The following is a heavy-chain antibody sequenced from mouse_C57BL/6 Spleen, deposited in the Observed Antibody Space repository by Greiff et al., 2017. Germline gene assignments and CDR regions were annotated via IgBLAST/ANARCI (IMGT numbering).Heavy chain of an antibody. CDR2: INPNNGGT. J-gene: IGHJ2*01. CDR3: ARSRGYGYDGFDY. D-gene: IGHD2-2*01. Sequence: VQLQQSGPELVKPGASVKMSCKASGYTFTDYNMHWVKQSHGKSLEWIGYINPNNGGTSYNQKFKGKATLTVNKSSSTAYMELRSLTSEDSAVYYCARSRGYGYDGFDYWGQGTTLTVSS. CDR1: GYTFTDYN. V-gene: IGHV1-22*01.